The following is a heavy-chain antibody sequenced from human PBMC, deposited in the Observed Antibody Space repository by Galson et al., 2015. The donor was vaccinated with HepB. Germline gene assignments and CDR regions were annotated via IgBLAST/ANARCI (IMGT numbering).Heavy chain of an antibody. CDR3: ASPTGGDYYDSSGYRPGDDAFDI. J-gene: IGHJ3*02. CDR1: GGTFSSYA. CDR2: IIPIFGTA. D-gene: IGHD3-22*01. Sequence: SVKVSCKASGGTFSSYAISWVRQAPGQGLEWMGGIIPIFGTANYAQKFQGRVTITADESTSTAYMELSSLRSEDTAVYYCASPTGGDYYDSSGYRPGDDAFDIWGQGTMVTVSS. V-gene: IGHV1-69*13.